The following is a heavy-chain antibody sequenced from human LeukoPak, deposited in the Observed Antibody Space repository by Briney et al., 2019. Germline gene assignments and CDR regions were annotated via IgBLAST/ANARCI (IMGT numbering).Heavy chain of an antibody. V-gene: IGHV4-34*01. Sequence: SETLSLTCAVYGGSFSGYYWSWIRQPPGKGLEWIGEINHSGSTNYNPSLKSRVTISVDTSKNQFSLKLSSVTAADTAVYYCARHTKYYYGSGSYLQPWGQGTLVTVSS. CDR1: GGSFSGYY. J-gene: IGHJ5*02. CDR2: INHSGST. D-gene: IGHD3-10*01. CDR3: ARHTKYYYGSGSYLQP.